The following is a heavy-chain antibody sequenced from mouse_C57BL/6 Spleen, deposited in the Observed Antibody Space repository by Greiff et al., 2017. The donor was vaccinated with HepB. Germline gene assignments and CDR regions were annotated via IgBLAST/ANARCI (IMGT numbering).Heavy chain of an antibody. D-gene: IGHD2-5*01. V-gene: IGHV1-61*01. CDR2: IYPSDSET. CDR1: GYTFTSYW. CDR3: ARKEDSNYDY. Sequence: VQLQQPGAELVRPGSSVKLSCKASGYTFTSYWMDWVKQRPGQGLEWIGNIYPSDSETHYNQKFKDKATLTVDKSSSTAYMQLSSLTSEDSAVYYCARKEDSNYDYWGQGTTLTVSS. J-gene: IGHJ2*01.